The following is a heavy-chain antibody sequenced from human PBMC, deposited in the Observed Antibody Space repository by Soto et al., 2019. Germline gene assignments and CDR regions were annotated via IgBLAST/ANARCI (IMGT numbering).Heavy chain of an antibody. V-gene: IGHV1-2*02. CDR3: ARSQAVAGRRGYDY. CDR2: INPNSGGT. J-gene: IGHJ4*02. Sequence: XSVKVSCKASGYTFTGYYMHWVRQAPGQGLEWMGWINPNSGGTDYAQKFQGRVTMTRDTSISTAYMELSRLRSDDTAVYYCARSQAVAGRRGYDYWGQGTLVTVSS. D-gene: IGHD6-19*01. CDR1: GYTFTGYY.